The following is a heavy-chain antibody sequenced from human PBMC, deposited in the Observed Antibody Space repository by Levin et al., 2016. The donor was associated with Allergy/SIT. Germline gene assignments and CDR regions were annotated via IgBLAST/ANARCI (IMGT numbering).Heavy chain of an antibody. J-gene: IGHJ3*02. CDR1: GGSISTGGYS. Sequence: SETLSLTCIVSGGSISTGGYSWAWIRQPPGKGLEWIGFVRHGASAIYNPSLDGRVIISAGGSSSQLSLRLLSVTAADTAIYYCASMTLATGAVDIWGRGTMVTVSS. CDR2: VRHGASA. D-gene: IGHD4/OR15-4a*01. V-gene: IGHV4-30-2*01. CDR3: ASMTLATGAVDI.